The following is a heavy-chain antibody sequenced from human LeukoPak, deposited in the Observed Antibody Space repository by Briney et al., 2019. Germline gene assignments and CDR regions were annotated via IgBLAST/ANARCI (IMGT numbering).Heavy chain of an antibody. D-gene: IGHD2-21*02. V-gene: IGHV1-2*06. CDR1: GYTFTGYY. CDR3: ALVTSGNWWFDP. J-gene: IGHJ5*02. CDR2: INPNSGGT. Sequence: ASVKVSCKASGYTFTGYYMHWVRQAPGQGLEWMGRINPNSGGTNYAQKFQGRVTMTRDTSISTAYMELSRLRSDDTAVYYCALVTSGNWWFDPWGQGTLVTVSS.